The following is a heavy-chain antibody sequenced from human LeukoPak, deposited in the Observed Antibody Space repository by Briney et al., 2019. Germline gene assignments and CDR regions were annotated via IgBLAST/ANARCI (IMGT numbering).Heavy chain of an antibody. CDR2: INPDGSST. CDR3: VRGIAGAANDH. J-gene: IGHJ4*02. Sequence: GGSLTLSCAASGFTLSSYWMHWVRQAPGKGLVCVSRINPDGSSTTYADSVKGRFTMSRDNAANMLYLQMNSLRADDTAVYYCVRGIAGAANDHWGQGTLVTVSS. D-gene: IGHD6-19*01. V-gene: IGHV3-74*01. CDR1: GFTLSSYW.